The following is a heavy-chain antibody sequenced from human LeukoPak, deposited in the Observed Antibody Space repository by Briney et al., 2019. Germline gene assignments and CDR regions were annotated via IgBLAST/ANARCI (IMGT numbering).Heavy chain of an antibody. J-gene: IGHJ4*02. CDR3: ARTGDRYYYDSSGSLDY. CDR2: IIPIFGTA. D-gene: IGHD3-22*01. V-gene: IGHV1-69*05. CDR1: GGTFNSYA. Sequence: ASVKVSCKASGGTFNSYAISWVRQAPGQGLEWMGGIIPIFGTANYAQRFQGRVTITTDESTSTAYMELSSLRSEDTAVYYCARTGDRYYYDSSGSLDYWGQGTLVTVSS.